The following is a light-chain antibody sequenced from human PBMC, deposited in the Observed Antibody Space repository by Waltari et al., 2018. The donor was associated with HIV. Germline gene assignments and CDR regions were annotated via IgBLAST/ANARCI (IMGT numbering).Light chain of an antibody. V-gene: IGKV1-39*01. Sequence: DIQMTQSPASLSASVGDRVTITCRASQTVNTNLNWYHQKPGKAPDLLIYDASTLENGVPSTFSGSGSGTDFTLTISSLQPEDFASYYCQQSYTTPLTFGPGTKVDFK. J-gene: IGKJ3*01. CDR2: DAS. CDR1: QTVNTN. CDR3: QQSYTTPLT.